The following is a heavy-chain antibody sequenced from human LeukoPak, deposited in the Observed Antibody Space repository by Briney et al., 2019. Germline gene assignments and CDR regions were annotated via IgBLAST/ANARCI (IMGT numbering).Heavy chain of an antibody. Sequence: GGSLRLSCAASGFTFSSYAMHWVRQAPGKGLEYVSAISSNGGSTYYANSVKGRFTISRDNSKNTLYLQMGSLRAEDMAVYYCARRGPEYQLLYLDVWGKGTTVTVSS. CDR1: GFTFSSYA. CDR3: ARRGPEYQLLYLDV. J-gene: IGHJ6*03. V-gene: IGHV3-64*01. D-gene: IGHD2-2*01. CDR2: ISSNGGST.